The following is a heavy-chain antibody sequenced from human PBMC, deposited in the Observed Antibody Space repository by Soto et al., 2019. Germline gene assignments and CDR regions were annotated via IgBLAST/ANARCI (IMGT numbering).Heavy chain of an antibody. D-gene: IGHD6-19*01. V-gene: IGHV1-46*02. CDR1: GFAFNSHF. CDR2: ISPSGDAT. CDR3: ARDWRYSSGLDY. Sequence: QVQLVQSGAEVKKPVASVKVSCKASGFAFNSHFMHWLRQAPGQGLEWMGVISPSGDATAYGQKFRGRVTMTRDTSTSTLYMELSSLASEDTAVYYCARDWRYSSGLDYWGQGTLVSVSS. J-gene: IGHJ4*02.